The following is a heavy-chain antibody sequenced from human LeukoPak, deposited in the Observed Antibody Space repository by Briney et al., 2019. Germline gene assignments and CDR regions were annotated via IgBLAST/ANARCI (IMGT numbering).Heavy chain of an antibody. D-gene: IGHD3-16*01. J-gene: IGHJ4*02. CDR2: IRSQRYNYTT. Sequence: GGSLRLSCTGSGFIFSVSAMHWVRQASGKGLEWVGRIRSQRYNYTTTFSESVKGRFSISRDDSRNTAYLQMNSLKIEDTAVYYCVTTTYRNCGSYSFDDWGQGILVTVSS. CDR1: GFIFSVSA. V-gene: IGHV3-73*01. CDR3: VTTTYRNCGSYSFDD.